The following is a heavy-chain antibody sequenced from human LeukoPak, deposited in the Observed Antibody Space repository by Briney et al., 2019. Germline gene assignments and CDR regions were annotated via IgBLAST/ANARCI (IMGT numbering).Heavy chain of an antibody. J-gene: IGHJ4*02. Sequence: PGGSLRLSCAASGFTFSNYAMSWVRQAPGKGLEWVAVISYDGSNKYYADSVKGRFTISRDNSKNTLYLQMNSLRAEDTAVYYCAKDLYYYDSSGPPQTHYWGQGTLVTVSS. V-gene: IGHV3-30*18. CDR3: AKDLYYYDSSGPPQTHY. CDR1: GFTFSNYA. CDR2: ISYDGSNK. D-gene: IGHD3-22*01.